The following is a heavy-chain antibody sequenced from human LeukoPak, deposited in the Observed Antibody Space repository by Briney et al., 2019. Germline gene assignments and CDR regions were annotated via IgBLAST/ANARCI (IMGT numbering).Heavy chain of an antibody. D-gene: IGHD1-26*01. CDR2: FYHSGST. CDR1: GYSISSGYY. J-gene: IGHJ4*02. V-gene: IGHV4-38-2*02. Sequence: SSETLCLTCTVSGYSISSGYYWGWIRQPPGKGLEWIGSFYHSGSTYYNPSLKSRVTISVDTSKNQFSLKLSSVTAADTAVYYCARESGSYYGVDYWGQGTLVTVSS. CDR3: ARESGSYYGVDY.